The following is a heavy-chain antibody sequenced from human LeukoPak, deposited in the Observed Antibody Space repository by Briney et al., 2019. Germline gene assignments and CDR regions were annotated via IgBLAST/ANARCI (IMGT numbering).Heavy chain of an antibody. V-gene: IGHV3-7*01. Sequence: PGGSLRLSCAASGFTFTNYWMSWVRQAPGKGLELVANIKQDRSEKYYVDSVKGRFTISRDNAKNSLYLQMNSLRAEDTAVYYCARDVYHYDSSGYYLPAGADYWGQGTLVTVSS. CDR3: ARDVYHYDSSGYYLPAGADY. CDR2: IKQDRSEK. J-gene: IGHJ4*02. D-gene: IGHD3-22*01. CDR1: GFTFTNYW.